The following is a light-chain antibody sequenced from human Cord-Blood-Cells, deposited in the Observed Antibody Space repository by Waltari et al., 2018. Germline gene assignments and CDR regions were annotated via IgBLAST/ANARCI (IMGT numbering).Light chain of an antibody. Sequence: QSALTQPASVSGSPGQSITISCTGTSSDVGGYNYVSWYQQHPGKAPKLMIYDVSNRPSGVSNRFSGPKSGNTASLTISGLQAEDEADYYCSSYTSSSTSLYVFGTGTKVTVL. CDR3: SSYTSSSTSLYV. V-gene: IGLV2-14*01. J-gene: IGLJ1*01. CDR1: SSDVGGYNY. CDR2: DVS.